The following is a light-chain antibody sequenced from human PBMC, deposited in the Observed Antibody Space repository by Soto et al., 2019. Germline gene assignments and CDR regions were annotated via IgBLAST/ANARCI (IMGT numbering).Light chain of an antibody. CDR2: EAS. J-gene: IGLJ3*02. CDR1: NSDVGSHNF. V-gene: IGLV2-23*01. CDR3: CSLTNGATWV. Sequence: QSVLTQPASVSGSPGQSITISCTGTNSDVGSHNFVSWYQQYPGKAPKLLIYEASKRPSGLSNRFSGSKSGNTASLTISGLQAEDEADYYCCSLTNGATWVFGGGTKVTFL.